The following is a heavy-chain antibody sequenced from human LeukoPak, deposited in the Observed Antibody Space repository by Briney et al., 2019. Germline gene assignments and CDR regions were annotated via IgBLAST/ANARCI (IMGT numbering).Heavy chain of an antibody. D-gene: IGHD5-24*01. CDR3: ARLGGDGYNRDFDY. CDR1: GYSISSGYY. CDR2: IHHSGST. Sequence: PSETLSLTCAVSGYSISSGYYWGWIRPPPGKGLEWIGSIHHSGSTYYNPSLKSRVTISVDTSKNQFSLKLSSVTAADTALYYCARLGGDGYNRDFDYWGQGTLVTVSS. J-gene: IGHJ4*02. V-gene: IGHV4-38-2*01.